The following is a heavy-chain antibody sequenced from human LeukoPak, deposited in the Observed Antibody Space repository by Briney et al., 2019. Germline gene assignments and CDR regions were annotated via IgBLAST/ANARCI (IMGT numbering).Heavy chain of an antibody. J-gene: IGHJ4*02. CDR3: ASVSYSYAYDY. Sequence: PGGSLRLSCAASGFTFSSYAMSWVRQAPGKGLEWVSVIYSGGSTYYADSVKGRFTISRDNSKNTLYLQMNSLRAEDTAVYYCASVSYSYAYDYWGQGTLVTVSS. V-gene: IGHV3-23*03. D-gene: IGHD5-18*01. CDR2: IYSGGST. CDR1: GFTFSSYA.